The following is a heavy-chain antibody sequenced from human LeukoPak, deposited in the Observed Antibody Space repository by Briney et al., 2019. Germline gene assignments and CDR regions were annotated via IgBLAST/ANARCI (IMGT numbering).Heavy chain of an antibody. Sequence: ASVKVSCKASGYTFTGYYMHWVRQAPGQGLEWMGWINPNNGGTNYAQKFQGRVTMTRDMSTSTVYMELSSLRSEDTAVYYCARDSGSSWYKHLDYWGQGTLVTVSS. CDR1: GYTFTGYY. V-gene: IGHV1-2*02. D-gene: IGHD6-13*01. J-gene: IGHJ4*02. CDR2: INPNNGGT. CDR3: ARDSGSSWYKHLDY.